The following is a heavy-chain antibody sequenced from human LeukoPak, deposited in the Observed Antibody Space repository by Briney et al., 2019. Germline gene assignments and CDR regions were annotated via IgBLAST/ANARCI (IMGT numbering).Heavy chain of an antibody. CDR2: IIPIFGPA. CDR1: GGTFSRFA. D-gene: IGHD3-10*01. CDR3: AKSTYYYGSGEGSNYWYFDL. J-gene: IGHJ2*01. V-gene: IGHV1-69*13. Sequence: SVKVSCKTSGGTFSRFAISWVRQAPGQGLEWMGGIIPIFGPANYAQKFQGRVTIIADESTSTAYMELSSLRSEDTALYYCAKSTYYYGSGEGSNYWYFDLWGRGTLVTVSS.